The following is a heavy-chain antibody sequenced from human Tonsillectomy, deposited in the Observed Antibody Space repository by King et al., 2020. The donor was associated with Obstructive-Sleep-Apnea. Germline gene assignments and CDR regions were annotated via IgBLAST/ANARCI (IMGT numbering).Heavy chain of an antibody. CDR2: ISYGGTKR. Sequence: VQLVESGGGVVQPGRSLRLSCAASGFTFNSHSMHWVRQAPGKGLEWVAVISYGGTKRYYADSVKGRFTISRDNSKNTLYLQMSSLRADDTAVYYCASPYCSGGSCYSYGLDVWGQGTTVTVSS. V-gene: IGHV3-30*03. CDR1: GFTFNSHS. CDR3: ASPYCSGGSCYSYGLDV. J-gene: IGHJ6*02. D-gene: IGHD2-15*01.